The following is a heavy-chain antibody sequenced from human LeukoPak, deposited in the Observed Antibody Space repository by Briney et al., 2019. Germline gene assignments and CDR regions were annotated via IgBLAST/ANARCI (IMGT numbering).Heavy chain of an antibody. Sequence: GASVKVSCKVSGYTLTELSMHWARQAPGKGLEWMGGFDPEDGETIYAQKFQGRVTMTEDTSTDTAYMELSSLRSEDTAVYYCARDQGITFGGVIVGWDYYYMDVWGKGTTVTVSS. CDR3: ARDQGITFGGVIVGWDYYYMDV. CDR2: FDPEDGET. J-gene: IGHJ6*03. D-gene: IGHD3-16*02. CDR1: GYTLTELS. V-gene: IGHV1-24*01.